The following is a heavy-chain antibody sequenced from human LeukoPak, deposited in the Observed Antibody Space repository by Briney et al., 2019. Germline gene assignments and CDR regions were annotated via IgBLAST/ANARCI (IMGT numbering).Heavy chain of an antibody. CDR3: AKAGWGYCSGGSCYGDY. V-gene: IGHV3-23*01. J-gene: IGHJ4*02. Sequence: GGSLRLSCAASGFTSSSYAMSWVRQAPGKGLEWVSAISGSGGSTYYADSVKGRFTISRDNSKNTLYLQMNSLRAEDTAVYYCAKAGWGYCSGGSCYGDYWGQGTLVTVSS. D-gene: IGHD2-15*01. CDR2: ISGSGGST. CDR1: GFTSSSYA.